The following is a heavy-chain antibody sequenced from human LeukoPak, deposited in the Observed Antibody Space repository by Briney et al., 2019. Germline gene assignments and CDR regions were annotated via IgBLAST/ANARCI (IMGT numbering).Heavy chain of an antibody. CDR2: ISSSGSTK. CDR3: ARGGLSIMGY. Sequence: PGGSLRLSCVASGFPFSSYWMTWVRQAPGKGLEWVSYISSSGSTKYYADSVKGRFTISRDNARNSLYLQMNSLRAEDTAVYFCARGGLSIMGYWGQGTLVTVSS. CDR1: GFPFSSYW. D-gene: IGHD2/OR15-2a*01. V-gene: IGHV3-48*01. J-gene: IGHJ4*02.